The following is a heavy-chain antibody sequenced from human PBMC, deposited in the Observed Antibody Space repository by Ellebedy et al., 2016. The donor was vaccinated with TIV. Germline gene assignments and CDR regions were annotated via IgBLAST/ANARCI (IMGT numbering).Heavy chain of an antibody. D-gene: IGHD2-2*01. V-gene: IGHV3-23*01. CDR1: GFTFSDYA. CDR2: ISTRGDNT. CDR3: AKDGGLGRYCVSASCYTNAFDI. Sequence: GESLKISCAASGFTFSDYAMSWVRQAPGKGLEWVSTISTRGDNTYYEDSVKGRFTIYRDNSRNTLSPQMNSLRAEDTAMYYCAKDGGLGRYCVSASCYTNAFDIWGQGTMVTVSS. J-gene: IGHJ3*02.